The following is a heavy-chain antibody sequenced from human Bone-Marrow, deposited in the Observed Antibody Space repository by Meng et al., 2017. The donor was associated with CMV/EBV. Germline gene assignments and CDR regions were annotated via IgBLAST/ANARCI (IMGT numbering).Heavy chain of an antibody. CDR2: IYYSGST. V-gene: IGHV4-59*12. J-gene: IGHJ6*02. CDR1: GGSISSYY. CDR3: ARASPGYYYYYGMDL. Sequence: SETLSLTCTVSGGSISSYYWSWIRQPPGKGLEWIGYIYYSGSTNYNPPLKSRVTISVDTSKNQFSLKLSSVTAADTAVYYCARASPGYYYYYGMDLWGQGTTVTVSS.